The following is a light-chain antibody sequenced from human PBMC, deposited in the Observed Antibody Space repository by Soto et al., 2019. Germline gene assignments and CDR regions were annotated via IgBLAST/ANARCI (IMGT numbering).Light chain of an antibody. CDR2: GAS. Sequence: IVMTQSKDTLSVSPGERATLSCRASQSVGSNLAWYQQKPGQAPRLLIYGASTRATGIPARFSGSGSGTEFTLTISSLQSEDFAVYYCQQYNNWPSWTFGQGTKVDIK. V-gene: IGKV3-15*01. CDR3: QQYNNWPSWT. J-gene: IGKJ1*01. CDR1: QSVGSN.